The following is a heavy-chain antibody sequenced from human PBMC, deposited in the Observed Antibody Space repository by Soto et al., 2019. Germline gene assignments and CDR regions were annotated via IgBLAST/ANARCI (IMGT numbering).Heavy chain of an antibody. J-gene: IGHJ4*02. CDR3: ARDWSRYYDSSGLMWFY. V-gene: IGHV1-18*01. D-gene: IGHD3-22*01. CDR1: GYTFTRYG. Sequence: ASLKVSWKASGYTFTRYGISWVRQAPGQGLEWVGWISAHNGDTRYAQNLQGRITMTTDTFTNTAYMELTSLTSDDTAVYYCARDWSRYYDSSGLMWFYWGRGTLVTVSS. CDR2: ISAHNGDT.